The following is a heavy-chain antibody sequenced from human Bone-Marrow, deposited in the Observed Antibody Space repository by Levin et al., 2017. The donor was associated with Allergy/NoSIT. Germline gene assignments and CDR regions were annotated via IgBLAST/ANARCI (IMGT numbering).Heavy chain of an antibody. D-gene: IGHD3-16*01. V-gene: IGHV4-61*01. CDR2: IYYSGST. CDR1: GGSVSSGSYY. Sequence: SETLSLTCTVSGGSVSSGSYYWSWIRQPPGKGLEWIGYIYYSGSTNYNPSLKSRVTISVDTSKNQFSLKLSSVTAADTAVYYCAREMIPSWYYGMDVWGQGTTVTVSS. J-gene: IGHJ6*02. CDR3: AREMIPSWYYGMDV.